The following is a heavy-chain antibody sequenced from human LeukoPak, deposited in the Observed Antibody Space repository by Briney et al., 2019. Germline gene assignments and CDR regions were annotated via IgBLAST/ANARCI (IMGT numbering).Heavy chain of an antibody. Sequence: TLSLTCAVSGGSISSSNWWSWVRQPPGKGREWIGEIYHSGSTNYNPSLKSRVTIPVDKSKNQFSLKLSSVTAADTAVYYCARRDSSGYYFKDMDYWGQGTLVTVSS. D-gene: IGHD3-22*01. CDR2: IYHSGST. CDR3: ARRDSSGYYFKDMDY. CDR1: GGSISSSNW. V-gene: IGHV4-4*02. J-gene: IGHJ4*02.